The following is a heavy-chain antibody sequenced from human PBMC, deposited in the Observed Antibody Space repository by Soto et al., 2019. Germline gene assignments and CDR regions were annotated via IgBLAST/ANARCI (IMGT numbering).Heavy chain of an antibody. CDR3: ARDRCSGGSCYFSYYYGMDV. CDR2: IYYSGST. V-gene: IGHV4-30-4*01. CDR1: GGSISSGDYY. D-gene: IGHD2-15*01. J-gene: IGHJ6*02. Sequence: LSLTCTVSGGSISSGDYYWSWIRQPPGKGLEWIGYIYYSGSTYYNPSLKSRVTISVDTSKNQFSLKLSSVTAADTAVYYCARDRCSGGSCYFSYYYGMDVWGQGTTVTVSS.